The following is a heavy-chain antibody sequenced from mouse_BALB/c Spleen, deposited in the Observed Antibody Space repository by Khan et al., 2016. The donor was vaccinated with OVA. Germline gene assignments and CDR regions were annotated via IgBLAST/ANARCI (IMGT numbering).Heavy chain of an antibody. V-gene: IGHV3-8*02. CDR3: ARSYGSWAMDF. Sequence: EVQLQESGPSLVKPSQTLSLTCSVTGDSITRGFWNWIRKFPGNKFEYMGYVTYSGNTYYNPSLKRRISITRDTSKSQYYLQFNSVTTEDTATYFCARSYGSWAMDFWGQGTSVTVSS. J-gene: IGHJ4*01. CDR2: VTYSGNT. CDR1: GDSITRGF. D-gene: IGHD1-1*01.